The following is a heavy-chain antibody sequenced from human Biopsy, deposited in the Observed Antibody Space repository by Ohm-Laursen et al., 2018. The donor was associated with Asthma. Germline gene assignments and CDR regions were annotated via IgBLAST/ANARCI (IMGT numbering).Heavy chain of an antibody. D-gene: IGHD3-16*01. CDR1: GFTFSSYS. CDR3: AREGGADYYYYGMDV. J-gene: IGHJ6*02. V-gene: IGHV3-21*01. CDR2: ISSSSSYI. Sequence: GSLRLSCTASGFTFSSYSMNWVRQAPGKGLEWVSSISSSSSYIYYADSVKGRFTISRDNAKNSLYLQMNSLRAEDTAVYYCAREGGADYYYYGMDVWAKGPRSPSP.